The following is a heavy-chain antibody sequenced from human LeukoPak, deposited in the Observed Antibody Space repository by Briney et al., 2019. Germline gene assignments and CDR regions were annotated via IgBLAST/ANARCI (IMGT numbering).Heavy chain of an antibody. V-gene: IGHV3-23*01. CDR3: AKDLYYYGSGSYLDPFDY. J-gene: IGHJ4*02. CDR2: ISGSGGST. D-gene: IGHD3-10*01. CDR1: GGSFSGYY. Sequence: ETLSLTCAVYGGSFSGYYWSWIRQPPGKGLEWVSAISGSGGSTYYADSVKGRFTISRDNSKNTLYLQMNSLRAEDTAVYYCAKDLYYYGSGSYLDPFDYWGQGTLVTVSS.